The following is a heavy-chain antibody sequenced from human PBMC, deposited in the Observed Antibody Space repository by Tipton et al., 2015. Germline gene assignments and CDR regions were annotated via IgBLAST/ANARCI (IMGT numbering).Heavy chain of an antibody. CDR3: ARTLSCSGDSCYYYGMDV. CDR2: IYYTGST. D-gene: IGHD2-15*01. V-gene: IGHV4-59*01. J-gene: IGHJ6*02. CDR1: GGSISSYY. Sequence: TLSLTCTVSGGSISSYYWSWIRQPPGKGLEWIGYIYYTGSTNYNPSLKSRVTISLDTSKNQFSLKLSSVTAADTAMYYCARTLSCSGDSCYYYGMDVWGQGTAVTVSS.